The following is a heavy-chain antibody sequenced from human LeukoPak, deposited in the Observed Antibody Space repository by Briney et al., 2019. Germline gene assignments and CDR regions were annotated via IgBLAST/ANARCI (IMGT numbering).Heavy chain of an antibody. J-gene: IGHJ5*02. CDR1: GYTFTGYN. CDR3: ARATKLSPLRFPSDGWLDP. Sequence: ASVTVSFKSSGYTFTGYNIHWVRQAPGQGLEWMGWTNPNSGGTSYAQKFQGRVTMTRDTSISTAYMEVSRLRSVDTAVYYCARATKLSPLRFPSDGWLDPWGQGTLVTVSS. V-gene: IGHV1-2*02. CDR2: TNPNSGGT. D-gene: IGHD3-16*01.